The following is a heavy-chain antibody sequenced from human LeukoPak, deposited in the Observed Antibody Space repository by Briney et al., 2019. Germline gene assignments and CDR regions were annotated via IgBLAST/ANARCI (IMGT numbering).Heavy chain of an antibody. V-gene: IGHV4-59*01. CDR1: DDSITMYY. Sequence: SETLSLTCSVSDDSITMYYWTWIRQPPGKGLEWIGYVDHTGSTKFNPSLNGRVSISRDTSKNFFSLRLRSVTAADTAVYFCARGRVSSSTWYSTYYYFFYMDFWGKGTTVTVSS. J-gene: IGHJ6*03. D-gene: IGHD4-11*01. CDR2: VDHTGST. CDR3: ARGRVSSSTWYSTYYYFFYMDF.